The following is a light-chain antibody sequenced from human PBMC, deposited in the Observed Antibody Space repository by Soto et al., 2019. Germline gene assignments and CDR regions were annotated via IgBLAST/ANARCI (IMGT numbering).Light chain of an antibody. V-gene: IGKV3-15*01. Sequence: EVVMTQSPATLSVSQGERATLSCRASQSVSSNLAWYQQKPGQAPRLLIYGASTRATGIPARFSGSGSGTEFTLTISSLQSEDFAVYYCQQYNNWPHTFGQGTKVDI. CDR3: QQYNNWPHT. J-gene: IGKJ2*01. CDR1: QSVSSN. CDR2: GAS.